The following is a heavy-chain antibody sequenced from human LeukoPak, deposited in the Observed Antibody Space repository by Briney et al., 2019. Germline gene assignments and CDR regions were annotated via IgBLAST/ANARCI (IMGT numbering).Heavy chain of an antibody. CDR2: ISNNGGYT. CDR1: EFTFSSSA. D-gene: IGHD2-15*01. Sequence: GGSLRLSCAASEFTFSSSAMSWVRQAPGKGLEWVSAISNNGGYTYYADSVQGRFTISRDNSKSTLCPQMNSLRAEDTAVYYCAKQLGYCSDGSCYFPYWGQGTLVTVSS. CDR3: AKQLGYCSDGSCYFPY. V-gene: IGHV3-23*01. J-gene: IGHJ4*02.